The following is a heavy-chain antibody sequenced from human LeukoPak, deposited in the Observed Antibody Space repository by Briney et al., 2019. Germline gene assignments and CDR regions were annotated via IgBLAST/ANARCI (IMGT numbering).Heavy chain of an antibody. CDR2: IFDSGTTNYNPST. J-gene: IGHJ4*02. Sequence: SETLSLTRTVSGGSIISYFWSWIRQPPGKGPEWIGYIFDSGTTNYNPSTNYNPSLRSRVTVSLDTSKNHFSLKLSSVTAADTAVYFCARGGVTTIAHYDNCGQGILFSVSS. CDR1: GGSIISYF. D-gene: IGHD5-12*01. CDR3: ARGGVTTIAHYDN. V-gene: IGHV4-59*01.